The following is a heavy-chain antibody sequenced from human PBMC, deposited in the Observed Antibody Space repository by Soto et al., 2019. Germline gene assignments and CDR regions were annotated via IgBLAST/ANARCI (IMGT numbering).Heavy chain of an antibody. V-gene: IGHV1-69*13. CDR1: GGTFSSYA. CDR3: ASNYYGSGSYPI. CDR2: IIPIFGTA. D-gene: IGHD3-10*01. Sequence: SVKVSCKASGGTFSSYAISWVRQAPGQGLEWMGGIIPIFGTANYAQKFQGRVTITADESTSTAYMELSSLRSEDTAVYYCASNYYGSGSYPIWRQGTLVTVSS. J-gene: IGHJ4*02.